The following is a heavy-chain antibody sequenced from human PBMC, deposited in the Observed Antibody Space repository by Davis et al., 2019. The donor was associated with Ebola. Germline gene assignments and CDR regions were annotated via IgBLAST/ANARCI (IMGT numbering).Heavy chain of an antibody. D-gene: IGHD2-2*01. CDR3: ARGGLVPAALYL. CDR1: GASMTSYY. V-gene: IGHV4-59*01. Sequence: PGGSLRLSCTVSGASMTSYYWSWIRQAPGKGLEWIGYIAYTGNTIYNPSLKSRVTISGDTSKKRFSLTLNSVTAADTAVYYCARGGLVPAALYLWGQGAMVTVSS. CDR2: IAYTGNT. J-gene: IGHJ3*01.